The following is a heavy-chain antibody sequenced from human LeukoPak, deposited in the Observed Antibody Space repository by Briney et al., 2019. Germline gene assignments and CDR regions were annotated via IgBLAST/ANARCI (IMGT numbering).Heavy chain of an antibody. J-gene: IGHJ5*02. V-gene: IGHV3-7*01. Sequence: PGGSLRLSCAASGFTFSSYAMHWVRQAPGKGLEWVANIKQDGSEKYYVDSVKGRFTISRDNAKNSLYLQMNSLRAEDTAVYYCARGLWFDPWGQGTLVTVSS. CDR2: IKQDGSEK. CDR1: GFTFSSYA. CDR3: ARGLWFDP.